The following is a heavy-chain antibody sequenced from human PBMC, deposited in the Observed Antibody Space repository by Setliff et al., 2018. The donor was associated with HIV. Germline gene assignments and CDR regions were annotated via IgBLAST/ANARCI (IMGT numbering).Heavy chain of an antibody. V-gene: IGHV4-4*09. CDR2: IHSSGST. CDR3: ATLDHSGGNFLAY. D-gene: IGHD2-21*02. Sequence: KPSETLSLTCTVSGGSVNDFYCNWIRQPPGKGPEWIGYIHSSGSTIYNPSLKSRITISLDMSKEQFSLELSSATAADTAVYYCATLDHSGGNFLAYWGQGSLVTVSS. CDR1: GGSVNDFY. J-gene: IGHJ4*02.